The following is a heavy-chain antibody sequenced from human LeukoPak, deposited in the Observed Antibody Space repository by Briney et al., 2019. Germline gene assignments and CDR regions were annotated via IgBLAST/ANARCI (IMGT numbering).Heavy chain of an antibody. CDR1: GGSISSYY. D-gene: IGHD3-9*01. V-gene: IGHV4-59*01. J-gene: IGHJ4*02. CDR3: ARAWAYNILTGYYPFDY. Sequence: SETLSLTCTVSGGSISSYYWSWIRQPPGKGLEWIGYIYYSGSTNYNPSLKSRVTISVDTSKNQFSLKLSSVTAADTAVYYCARAWAYNILTGYYPFDYWGQGTLVTVSS. CDR2: IYYSGST.